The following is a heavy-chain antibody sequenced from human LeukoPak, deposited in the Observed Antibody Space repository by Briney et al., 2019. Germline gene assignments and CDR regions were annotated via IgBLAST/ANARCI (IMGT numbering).Heavy chain of an antibody. Sequence: PGGSLRLSCAASGFTFSSYAMHWVRQAPGKGLEWLAFIRYDGSNTFVDSVKGRFIASRDNSKNTLYLQMNSLRVEDTAMYYCAKDYQTYGILHYWGQGALVTVPS. D-gene: IGHD4-17*01. J-gene: IGHJ4*02. V-gene: IGHV3-30*02. CDR1: GFTFSSYA. CDR3: AKDYQTYGILHY. CDR2: IRYDGSNT.